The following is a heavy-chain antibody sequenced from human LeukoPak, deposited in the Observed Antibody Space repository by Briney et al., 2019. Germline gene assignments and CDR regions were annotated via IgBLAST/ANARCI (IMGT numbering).Heavy chain of an antibody. D-gene: IGHD3-22*01. CDR1: GGSISSGDYY. J-gene: IGHJ3*02. CDR3: ARVQGSYEGAFDI. CDR2: IYYSGST. Sequence: PSETLSLTCTVSGGSISSGDYYWSWLRQPPGKGLEWIGYIYYSGSTYYNPSLKSRVTISVDTSKNQFSLKLSSVTAADTAVYYCARVQGSYEGAFDIWGQGTMVTVSS. V-gene: IGHV4-30-4*01.